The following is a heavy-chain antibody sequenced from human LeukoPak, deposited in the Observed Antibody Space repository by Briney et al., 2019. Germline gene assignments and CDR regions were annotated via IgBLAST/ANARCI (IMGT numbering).Heavy chain of an antibody. D-gene: IGHD2-21*01. Sequence: PGASVKVSCKASGYTFTGYYMHWVRQAPGQGPEWMGWINPNSGGTDYAHKFQGRVIMTSDTSTSTVYMELSSLTSEDTAVYYCTAPDVVGDYGVYWGQGTLVTVSS. CDR2: INPNSGGT. CDR3: TAPDVVGDYGVY. V-gene: IGHV1-2*02. J-gene: IGHJ4*02. CDR1: GYTFTGYY.